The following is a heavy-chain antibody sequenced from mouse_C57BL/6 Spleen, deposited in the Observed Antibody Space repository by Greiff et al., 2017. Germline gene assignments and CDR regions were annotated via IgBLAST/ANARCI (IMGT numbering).Heavy chain of an antibody. CDR1: GFTFSDYG. V-gene: IGHV5-17*01. D-gene: IGHD1-1*01. Sequence: EVKLVESGGGLVKPGGSLKLSCAASGFTFSDYGMHWVRQAPEKGLEWVAYISSGSSTLYYADTVKGRFTISRDNAKNTLFLQMTSLRSEDTAMYYCASPLYYYGSSPWFAYWGQGTLVTVSA. CDR3: ASPLYYYGSSPWFAY. CDR2: ISSGSSTL. J-gene: IGHJ3*01.